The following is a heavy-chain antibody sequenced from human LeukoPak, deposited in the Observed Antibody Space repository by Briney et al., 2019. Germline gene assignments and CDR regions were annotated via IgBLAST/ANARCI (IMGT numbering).Heavy chain of an antibody. V-gene: IGHV5-51*01. Sequence: GESLKISFKASGYSFTTYWIGWVRQMPGKGLDWMGIIYPGDSDTRYSPSFQGQVTISVDKSISTAYLQWSSLKASDTAIYYCARRRVDRGYDPWGQGTLVTVSS. D-gene: IGHD5-12*01. CDR2: IYPGDSDT. CDR3: ARRRVDRGYDP. CDR1: GYSFTTYW. J-gene: IGHJ5*02.